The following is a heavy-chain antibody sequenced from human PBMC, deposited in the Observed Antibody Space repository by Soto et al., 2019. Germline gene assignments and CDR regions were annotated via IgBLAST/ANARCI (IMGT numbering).Heavy chain of an antibody. V-gene: IGHV1-69*01. D-gene: IGHD2-15*01. CDR1: GGTFSSYA. CDR2: IIPIFGTA. J-gene: IGHJ4*02. CDR3: ARAGYCSGGSCYSSDFDY. Sequence: QVQLVQSGAEVKKPGSSVKVSCKASGGTFSSYAISWVRQAPGQGLEWMGGIIPIFGTANYAQKFQGRVTITADESPSTAYMELSSLRSEDTAVYYCARAGYCSGGSCYSSDFDYWGQGTLVTVSS.